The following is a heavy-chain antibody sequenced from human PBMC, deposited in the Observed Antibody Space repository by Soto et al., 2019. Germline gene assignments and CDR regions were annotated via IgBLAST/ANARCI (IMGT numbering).Heavy chain of an antibody. V-gene: IGHV1-46*01. CDR1: GYTFTSYY. CDR2: INPSGGST. J-gene: IGHJ4*02. D-gene: IGHD1-7*01. CDR3: ARLLSKGVTGTRAGERFDY. Sequence: ASVKVSCKASGYTFTSYYMHWVRQAPGQGLEWMGIINPSGGSTSYAQKFQGRVTMTRDTSTSTVYMELSSLRSEDTAVYYCARLLSKGVTGTRAGERFDYWGQGTLVTVSS.